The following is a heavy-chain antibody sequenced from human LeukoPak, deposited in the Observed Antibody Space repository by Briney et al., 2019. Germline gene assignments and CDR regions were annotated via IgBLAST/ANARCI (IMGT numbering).Heavy chain of an antibody. CDR3: TTEFGSGHYFDY. CDR1: GFTLSNAW. V-gene: IGHV3-15*01. CDR2: IKSKSNGGTT. Sequence: GGSLRLSCRASGFTLSNAWMSWVRQAPGKGLEWVGRIKSKSNGGTTDYTAPVKGRFAISRDDSKNTLYLQMSSLETEDTAVYYCTTEFGSGHYFDYWGQGTLVTVSS. J-gene: IGHJ4*02. D-gene: IGHD6-19*01.